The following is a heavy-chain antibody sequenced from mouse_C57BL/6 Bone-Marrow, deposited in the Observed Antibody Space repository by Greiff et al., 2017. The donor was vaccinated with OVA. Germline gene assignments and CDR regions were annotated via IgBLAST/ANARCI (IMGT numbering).Heavy chain of an antibody. CDR1: GYTFNNSY. CDR3: TREEWDDH. D-gene: IGHD4-1*01. CDR2: IDPANGNT. V-gene: IGHV14-3*01. J-gene: IGHJ2*01. Sequence: VQLQQSVAELVRPGASVKLSCTASGYTFNNSYMHWVKQRPEQGLEWIGRIDPANGNTNYAPKFQGKATITADTSSNTAYLQLSSLTSEDTAIYYCTREEWDDHWGQGTTLTVSS.